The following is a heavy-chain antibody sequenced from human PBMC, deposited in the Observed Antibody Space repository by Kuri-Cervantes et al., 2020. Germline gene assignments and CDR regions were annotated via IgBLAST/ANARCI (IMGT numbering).Heavy chain of an antibody. V-gene: IGHV1-46*01. Sequence: ASVKVSCKASGYTFTSYYMHWVRQAPGQGLEWMGIINPSGGSTSYAQKFQGRVTITADESTSTAYMELSSLRSEDTAVYYCAREIVEYSSSPGVYYYGMDVWGQGTTVTVSS. CDR3: AREIVEYSSSPGVYYYGMDV. J-gene: IGHJ6*02. CDR1: GYTFTSYY. D-gene: IGHD6-6*01. CDR2: INPSGGST.